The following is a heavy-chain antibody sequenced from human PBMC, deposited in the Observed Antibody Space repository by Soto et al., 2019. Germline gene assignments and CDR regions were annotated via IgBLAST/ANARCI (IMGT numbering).Heavy chain of an antibody. CDR3: SRGGGLQPAAFDI. CDR1: GYTFTRYD. V-gene: IGHV1-8*01. CDR2: MNPNSGNT. J-gene: IGHJ3*02. Sequence: ASVKVCCKASGYTFTRYDINWVRQATGRGLEWMGWMNPNSGNTGYAQKFQGRVTMTRNTSISTAYMELSSLRSEDTAVYYCSRGGGLQPAAFDIWGQGTMVTVSS. D-gene: IGHD4-4*01.